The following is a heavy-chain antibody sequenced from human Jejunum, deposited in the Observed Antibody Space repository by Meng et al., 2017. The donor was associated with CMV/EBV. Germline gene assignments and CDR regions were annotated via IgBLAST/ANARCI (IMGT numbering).Heavy chain of an antibody. V-gene: IGHV3-30-3*01. CDR1: FTFSKYA. J-gene: IGHJ4*02. CDR3: ARDGDACTNGKCYLDY. Sequence: FTFSKYAMHLVRQAQGKGLEWVTLMSYDGSNIRYADSVMGRFTISRDNSKNTLYLQMNSLRPEDTAVYYCARDGDACTNGKCYLDYWGQGTLVTVSS. CDR2: MSYDGSNI. D-gene: IGHD2-8*01.